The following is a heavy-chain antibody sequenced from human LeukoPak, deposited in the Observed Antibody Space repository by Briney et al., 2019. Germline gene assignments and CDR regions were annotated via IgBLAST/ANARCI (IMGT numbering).Heavy chain of an antibody. J-gene: IGHJ4*02. D-gene: IGHD4-23*01. Sequence: GGSLRLSCAASGFTFSSYWMHWVRQAPGKGLVWVSHINSDGSSTTYANSVKGRFTISRDNAKTTLYLQMNTLRVEDTAVYYCANYGGNSPYWGQGTLVTVSS. CDR1: GFTFSSYW. CDR2: INSDGSST. CDR3: ANYGGNSPY. V-gene: IGHV3-74*01.